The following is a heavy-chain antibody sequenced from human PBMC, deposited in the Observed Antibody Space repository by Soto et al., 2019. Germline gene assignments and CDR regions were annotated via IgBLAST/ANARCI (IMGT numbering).Heavy chain of an antibody. Sequence: QVQLVQSGAEVKKPGASVRVSCKPSGYTFTTYAMHWVRQAPGQRLEWMGWLSTDNGNTKYSQKFPGRVTITRDTSASIAYMELSSLRSEDTAVYYCARSSGNYDNAFDIWGQGTMVSVS. CDR2: LSTDNGNT. J-gene: IGHJ3*02. CDR1: GYTFTTYA. V-gene: IGHV1-3*04. D-gene: IGHD1-26*01. CDR3: ARSSGNYDNAFDI.